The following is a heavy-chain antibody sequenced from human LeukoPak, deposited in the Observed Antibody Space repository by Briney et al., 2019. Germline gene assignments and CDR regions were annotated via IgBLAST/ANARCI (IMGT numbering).Heavy chain of an antibody. CDR3: AKDQGLYND. Sequence: GGTLRLSCAASGFTFSSYGMSWVRQAPGKGLEWVSSISGSGGGTYYADSVKGRFTVSRDNSKNTLYLQMNSLRAEDTAVYYCAKDQGLYNDWGQGTLVTVSS. V-gene: IGHV3-23*01. CDR2: ISGSGGGT. D-gene: IGHD1-14*01. CDR1: GFTFSSYG. J-gene: IGHJ4*02.